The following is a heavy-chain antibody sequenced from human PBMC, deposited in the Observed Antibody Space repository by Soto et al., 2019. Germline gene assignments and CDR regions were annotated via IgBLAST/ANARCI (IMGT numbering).Heavy chain of an antibody. J-gene: IGHJ6*02. CDR1: GYTFTSYY. V-gene: IGHV1-46*01. Sequence: QVQLVQSGAEVKKPGASVKVSCKASGYTFTSYYMHWVRQAPGQGLEWMGIINPSGGSTSYAQKFQGRVTMTRDTSTGTVYMELSSLRSEDTAVYYCARTQIAAAVGYYYYYGMDVWGQGTTVTVSS. CDR3: ARTQIAAAVGYYYYYGMDV. CDR2: INPSGGST. D-gene: IGHD6-13*01.